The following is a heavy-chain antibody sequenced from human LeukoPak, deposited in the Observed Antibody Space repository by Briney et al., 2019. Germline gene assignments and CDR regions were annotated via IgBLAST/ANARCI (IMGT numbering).Heavy chain of an antibody. J-gene: IGHJ3*02. CDR2: IYYSGST. CDR3: ARDHTGAFDI. D-gene: IGHD4-17*01. Sequence: PSETLSLTCTVSGGSVSSGGYYWSWIRQHPGKGLEWIGYIYYSGSTYYNPSLKSRVTISVDTSKNRFSLKLSSVTAADTAVYYCARDHTGAFDIWGQGTMVTVSS. V-gene: IGHV4-31*03. CDR1: GGSVSSGGYY.